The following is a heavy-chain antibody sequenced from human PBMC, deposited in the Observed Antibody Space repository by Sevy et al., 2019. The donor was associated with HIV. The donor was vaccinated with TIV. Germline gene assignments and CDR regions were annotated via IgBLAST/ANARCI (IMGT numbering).Heavy chain of an antibody. V-gene: IGHV4-4*02. CDR1: GGSISSSNW. J-gene: IGHJ4*02. CDR2: VYHSGTT. CDR3: ARRFYYDSSTHYHYYFDS. D-gene: IGHD3-22*01. Sequence: SETLSLTCAVSGGSISSSNWWSWVHQPPGKGLEWIGEVYHSGTTNYNPSLKSRVTMSVDKSKNQFSLKLNSVTAADTAVYYCARRFYYDSSTHYHYYFDSWGQGALVTVSS.